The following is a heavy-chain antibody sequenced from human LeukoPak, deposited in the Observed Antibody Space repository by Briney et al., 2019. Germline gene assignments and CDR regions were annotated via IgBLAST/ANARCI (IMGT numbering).Heavy chain of an antibody. CDR1: GYTFTGYY. V-gene: IGHV1-2*02. Sequence: ASVKVSCKASGYTFTGYYMHWVRQAPGQGLEWMGWINSNSGGTNYAQKFQGKVTMTRDTSISTAYMELSRLRSDDTAVYYCARDYYYGSGSYYPGDWGQGTLVTVSS. D-gene: IGHD3-10*01. CDR2: INSNSGGT. CDR3: ARDYYYGSGSYYPGD. J-gene: IGHJ4*02.